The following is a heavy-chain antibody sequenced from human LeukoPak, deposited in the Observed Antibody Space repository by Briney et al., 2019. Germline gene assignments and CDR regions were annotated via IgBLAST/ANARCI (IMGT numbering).Heavy chain of an antibody. V-gene: IGHV4-59*12. CDR3: ASPYYYDSSGYLLTWPRSFRH. CDR2: MYYSGTT. Sequence: SETLSLTGTVSDGSISGYYWMWIRQPPGKGLEWIGYMYYSGTTNYNPSLKSRVTTSIDTSKNQFSLKLSSVTAADTAVYYCASPYYYDSSGYLLTWPRSFRHWGQGTLVTVSS. CDR1: DGSISGYY. D-gene: IGHD3-22*01. J-gene: IGHJ1*01.